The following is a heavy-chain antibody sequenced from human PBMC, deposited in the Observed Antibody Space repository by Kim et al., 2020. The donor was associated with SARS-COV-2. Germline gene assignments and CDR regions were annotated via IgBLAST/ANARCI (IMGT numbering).Heavy chain of an antibody. CDR3: AKDMGYSSSWYGTSISPHMDV. Sequence: GGSLRLSCAASGFTFDDYVMHWVPQAPGKGLEWVSGISWNSGSIGYADSVKGRFTISRDNAKNSLYLQMNSLRAEDTALYYCAKDMGYSSSWYGTSISPHMDVWGKGTTVTVSS. CDR1: GFTFDDYV. J-gene: IGHJ6*03. V-gene: IGHV3-9*01. D-gene: IGHD6-13*01. CDR2: ISWNSGSI.